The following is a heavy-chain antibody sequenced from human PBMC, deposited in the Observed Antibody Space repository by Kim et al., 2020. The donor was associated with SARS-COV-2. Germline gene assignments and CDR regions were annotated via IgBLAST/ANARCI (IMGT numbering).Heavy chain of an antibody. D-gene: IGHD6-13*01. CDR1: GFTFSDYY. CDR3: ARGALGSSSGYCVDP. J-gene: IGHJ5*02. Sequence: GGSLRLSCVASGFTFSDYYMSWIRQAPGKGPEWLSYISGSGDYTKYADSVEGRFTISRDNSKNSLYLQMNSLSAEDTAVYYCARGALGSSSGYCVDPWG. V-gene: IGHV3-11*05. CDR2: ISGSGDYT.